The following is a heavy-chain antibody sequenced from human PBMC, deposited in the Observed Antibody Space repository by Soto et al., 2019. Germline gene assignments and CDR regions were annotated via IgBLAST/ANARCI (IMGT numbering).Heavy chain of an antibody. D-gene: IGHD3-22*01. CDR2: INHSGST. CDR3: ARLGGYYQSLDT. V-gene: IGHV4-34*01. Sequence: PSETLSLTCAVYDGSFSDFYWTWIRQRPGKGLEWIGEINHSGSTNYNPSLESRVAISVDTSKNQISLKLSSVTAADTAFYYCARLGGYYQSLDTWGQGTLVTVSS. CDR1: DGSFSDFY. J-gene: IGHJ5*02.